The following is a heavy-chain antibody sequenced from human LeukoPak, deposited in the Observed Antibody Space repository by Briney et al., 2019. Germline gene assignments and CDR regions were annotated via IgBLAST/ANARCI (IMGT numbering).Heavy chain of an antibody. J-gene: IGHJ6*03. V-gene: IGHV3-7*01. CDR1: GFTFLSYS. Sequence: SGGSLRLSCAASGFTFLSYSMNWVRQAPGKGLEWVANIKQDGSEKYYVDSVKGRFTISRDNAKSSLYLQMNSLRDEDTAVYYYARDPYSGNYGDYYYYYMDVWGKGTTVTISS. CDR2: IKQDGSEK. D-gene: IGHD1-26*01. CDR3: ARDPYSGNYGDYYYYYMDV.